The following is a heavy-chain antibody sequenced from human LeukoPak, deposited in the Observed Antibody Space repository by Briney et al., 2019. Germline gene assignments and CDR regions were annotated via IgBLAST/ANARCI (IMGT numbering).Heavy chain of an antibody. J-gene: IGHJ4*02. CDR1: GGSISSGSYY. Sequence: SETLSLTCAVSGGSISSGSYYWSWIRQPAGKGLEWIGRIYTSGSTNYNPSLKSRVTISVDTSKNQFSLKLSSVTAADTAVYYCARELDTAMVTYYFDYWGQGTLVTFSS. CDR2: IYTSGST. D-gene: IGHD5-18*01. CDR3: ARELDTAMVTYYFDY. V-gene: IGHV4-61*02.